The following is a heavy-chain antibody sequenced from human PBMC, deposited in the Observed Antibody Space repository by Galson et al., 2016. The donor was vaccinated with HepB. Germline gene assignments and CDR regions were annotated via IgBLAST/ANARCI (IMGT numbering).Heavy chain of an antibody. CDR3: ARGRGTGCFDY. CDR1: GYTFINYY. J-gene: IGHJ4*02. V-gene: IGHV1-46*01. CDR2: INPSDGRT. D-gene: IGHD1-1*01. Sequence: SVKVSCKASGYTFINYYMHWVRQAPGQGLEWMGIINPSDGRTTYAQKFQGRVTMTRDTSTSTVYMELSSLRSEDTAVYYCARGRGTGCFDYWGQGTLVTVSS.